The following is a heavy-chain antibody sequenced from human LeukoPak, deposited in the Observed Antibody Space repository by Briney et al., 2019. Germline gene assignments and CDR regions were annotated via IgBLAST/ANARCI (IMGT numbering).Heavy chain of an antibody. CDR1: GFTFRTYV. V-gene: IGHV3-23*01. J-gene: IGHJ4*02. D-gene: IGHD1-14*01. Sequence: PGGTLRLSCAASGFTFRTYVMSWVRQAPGKGLEWVSSISGSGGNTYYADSVKSRFTISRDNSKNTLYLQMNSLRADDTAVYYCAKPAKTDYADYWGQGTLVTVSS. CDR2: ISGSGGNT. CDR3: AKPAKTDYADY.